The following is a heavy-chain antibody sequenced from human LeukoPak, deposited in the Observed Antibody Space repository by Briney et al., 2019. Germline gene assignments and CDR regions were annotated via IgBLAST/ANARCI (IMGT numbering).Heavy chain of an antibody. D-gene: IGHD5-12*01. J-gene: IGHJ4*02. CDR2: IYYSGST. CDR1: GGSISSGDYY. CDR3: ARDLIPRGYSGYGYFDY. V-gene: IGHV4-30-4*08. Sequence: PSETLSLTCTVSGGSISSGDYYWSWIRQPPGKGLEWIGYIYYSGSTYYNPSLKSRVTISVDTSKKQFSLKLSSVTAADTAVYYCARDLIPRGYSGYGYFDYWGQGTLVTVSS.